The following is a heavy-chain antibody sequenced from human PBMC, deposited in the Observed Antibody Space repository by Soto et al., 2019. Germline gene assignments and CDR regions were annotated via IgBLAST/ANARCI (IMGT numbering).Heavy chain of an antibody. V-gene: IGHV3-23*01. CDR2: ISGSGGST. J-gene: IGHJ4*02. Sequence: GGSLRLSCAASGFTFSSYAMSWVRQAPGKGLEWVSAISGSGGSTYYADSVKGRFTISRDNSKNTLYLQMNSLRAEDTAVYYCAKAYMVRGVIIKALSRGSDYWGQGTLVTVSS. CDR1: GFTFSSYA. D-gene: IGHD3-10*01. CDR3: AKAYMVRGVIIKALSRGSDY.